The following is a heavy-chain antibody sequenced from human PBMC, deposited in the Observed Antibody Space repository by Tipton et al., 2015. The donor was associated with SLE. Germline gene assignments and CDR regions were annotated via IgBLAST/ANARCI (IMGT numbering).Heavy chain of an antibody. CDR2: ICNSGNT. Sequence: LRLSCTVSGASISSHCWCWIRQPPGKGLEWIGYICNSGNTYYNPSLRSRVSISVDVSRNQFSLTLNSVTAADTATYSCARETGTYYSTWFDSWGQGTLVTVSS. CDR1: GASISSHC. CDR3: ARETGTYYSTWFDS. V-gene: IGHV4-4*08. D-gene: IGHD1-26*01. J-gene: IGHJ5*01.